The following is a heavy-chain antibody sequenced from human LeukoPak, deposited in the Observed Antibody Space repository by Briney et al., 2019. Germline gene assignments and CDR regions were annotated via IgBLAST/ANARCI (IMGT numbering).Heavy chain of an antibody. J-gene: IGHJ4*02. CDR2: INHSGST. Sequence: SETLSLTCTVSGGSISSYYWSWIRQPPGKGLEWIGEINHSGSTYYSPSLRSRITISVDTSKNQFSLKLSSVTAADTAVYYCAREDYYDSSGYYFDCWGQGTLVTVSS. V-gene: IGHV4-59*08. D-gene: IGHD3-22*01. CDR3: AREDYYDSSGYYFDC. CDR1: GGSISSYY.